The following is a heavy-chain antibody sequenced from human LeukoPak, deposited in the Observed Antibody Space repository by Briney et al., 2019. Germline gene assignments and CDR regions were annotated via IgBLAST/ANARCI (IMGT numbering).Heavy chain of an antibody. CDR3: ARGSSGSTYYYMDV. J-gene: IGHJ6*03. CDR2: IGGNGVST. V-gene: IGHV3-23*01. Sequence: GGSLRLSCAASGFTFSSYAMTWVRQAPGKGLEWVSSIGGNGVSTYYADSVKGRITISRDDSKNTLYLQMNSLRAEDTAVYFCARGSSGSTYYYMDVWGKGATVTVSS. D-gene: IGHD3-22*01. CDR1: GFTFSSYA.